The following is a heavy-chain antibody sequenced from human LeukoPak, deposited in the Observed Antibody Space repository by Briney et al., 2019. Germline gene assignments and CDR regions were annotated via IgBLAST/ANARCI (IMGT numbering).Heavy chain of an antibody. V-gene: IGHV4-31*01. D-gene: IGHD3-3*01. CDR1: GGSISSGGYY. CDR2: IYYSGST. J-gene: IGHJ4*02. CDR3: ARIQYYDFWSGYYSYYFDY. Sequence: PSQTLSLTCTVSGGSISSGGYYWSWLRQHPGKGLEWIGYIYYSGSTYYNPSLKSQVTISVYTTKNPFSLKLSSVTAADTAVYYCARIQYYDFWSGYYSYYFDYWGQGTLVTVSS.